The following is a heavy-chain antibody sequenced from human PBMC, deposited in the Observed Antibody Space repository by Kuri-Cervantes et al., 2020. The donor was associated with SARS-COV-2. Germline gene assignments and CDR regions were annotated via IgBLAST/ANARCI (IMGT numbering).Heavy chain of an antibody. D-gene: IGHD2-2*01. Sequence: LSLTCAASGFTFSDYYMSWIRQAPGKGLEWVSYISSSGSTIYHADSVKGRFTISRDNAKNSLYLQMNSLRAEDTAVYYCARAPPPASPRGGMDVWGQGTTVTVSS. J-gene: IGHJ6*02. CDR1: GFTFSDYY. CDR2: ISSSGSTI. V-gene: IGHV3-11*01. CDR3: ARAPPPASPRGGMDV.